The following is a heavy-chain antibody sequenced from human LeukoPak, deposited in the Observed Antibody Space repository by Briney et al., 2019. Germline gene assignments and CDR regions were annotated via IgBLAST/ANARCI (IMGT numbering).Heavy chain of an antibody. J-gene: IGHJ1*01. Sequence: GGSLRLSCAASGFTFSTYAMSWVRPAPGKGLEWLASISGSGVYTYYADSVKGRFTISRGNSENTLYLQMNSLGAEDTAIYYCAKPGAVNGPEYFQHWGQGTLVTVSS. D-gene: IGHD2-8*01. CDR3: AKPGAVNGPEYFQH. V-gene: IGHV3-23*01. CDR2: ISGSGVYT. CDR1: GFTFSTYA.